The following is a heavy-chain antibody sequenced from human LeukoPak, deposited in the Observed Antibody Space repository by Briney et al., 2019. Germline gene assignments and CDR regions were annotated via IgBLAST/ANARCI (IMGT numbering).Heavy chain of an antibody. CDR1: GFTVSSNY. D-gene: IGHD1-20*01. V-gene: IGHV3-53*01. CDR3: ARRITRRGIDY. J-gene: IGHJ4*02. CDR2: IYSGGST. Sequence: PGGSLRLSCAASGFTVSSNYMSWVRQAPGKGLEWVSVIYSGGSTYYADSVKGRFTISRDNSKNTLYFQMNSLRAEDTAVYYCARRITRRGIDYWGQGTLVTVSS.